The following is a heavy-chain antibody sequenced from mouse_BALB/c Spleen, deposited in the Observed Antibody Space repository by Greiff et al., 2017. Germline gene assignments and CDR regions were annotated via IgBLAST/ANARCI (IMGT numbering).Heavy chain of an antibody. V-gene: IGHV5-6-4*01. CDR3: TRVGYYYAMDY. J-gene: IGHJ4*01. Sequence: EVHLVESGGGLVKPGGSLKLSCAASGFTFSSYTMSWVRQTPEKRLEWVATISSGGSYTYYPDSVKGRFTISRDNAKNTLYLQMSSLKSEDTAMYYCTRVGYYYAMDYWGQGTSVTVSS. D-gene: IGHD2-2*01. CDR1: GFTFSSYT. CDR2: ISSGGSYT.